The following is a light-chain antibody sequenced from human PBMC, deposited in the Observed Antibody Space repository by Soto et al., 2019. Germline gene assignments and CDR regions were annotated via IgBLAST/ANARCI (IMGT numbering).Light chain of an antibody. CDR3: QQYNKWPLT. CDR1: QSVGSN. J-gene: IGKJ4*01. Sequence: ELVMTPSPATLSVSTGERATLSCRASQSVGSNLAWYHQKPGQAPSLLIYEASTRATGISARFSGSGSGTEFTLTINSLQSEDFAIYYCQQYNKWPLTFGGGTKVDIK. V-gene: IGKV3-15*01. CDR2: EAS.